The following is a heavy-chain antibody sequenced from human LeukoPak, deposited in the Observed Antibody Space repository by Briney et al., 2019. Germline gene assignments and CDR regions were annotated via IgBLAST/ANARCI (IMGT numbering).Heavy chain of an antibody. CDR2: ISDNGGYT. D-gene: IGHD3-22*01. J-gene: IGHJ4*02. CDR1: GFTFSTYA. Sequence: GGSLRLSCAASGFTFSTYAMSWVRQAPGKGLEWVSTISDNGGYTYYADSVKSRFTVSRDNSKNTLHLQMDSLSAEDTAVYYCGCRGKYYDSVGYHNWGQGTLVTVSS. V-gene: IGHV3-23*01. CDR3: GCRGKYYDSVGYHN.